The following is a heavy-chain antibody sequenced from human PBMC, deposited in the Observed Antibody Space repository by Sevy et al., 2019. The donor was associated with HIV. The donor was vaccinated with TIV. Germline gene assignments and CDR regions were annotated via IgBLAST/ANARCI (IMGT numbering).Heavy chain of an antibody. CDR2: IYYSGST. CDR1: GGSISSYY. J-gene: IGHJ6*03. D-gene: IGHD2-8*01. CDR3: ARLGNGVFLSYYYYMDV. V-gene: IGHV4-59*01. Sequence: SETLSLTCTVSGGSISSYYWSWIRQPPGKGLEWIGYIYYSGSTNYNPSLKSRVTISVDTSKNQFSLKLSSVTAADTAVYYCARLGNGVFLSYYYYMDVWGKGTTVTVSS.